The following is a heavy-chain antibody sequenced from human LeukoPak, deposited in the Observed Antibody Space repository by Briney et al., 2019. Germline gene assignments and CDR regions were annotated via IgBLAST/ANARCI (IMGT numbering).Heavy chain of an antibody. J-gene: IGHJ4*02. CDR3: ARAFASGIRRALWFGDLL. CDR1: GFTFDDYA. Sequence: GGTLRLSCAASGFTFDDYAMHWVRQAPGKGLEWVSGISWNSGSIGYADSVKGRFTISRDNAKNTLSLQMNSLGVGDTGLYYCARAFASGIRRALWFGDLLRAQGTLVTVSS. D-gene: IGHD3-10*01. V-gene: IGHV3-9*01. CDR2: ISWNSGSI.